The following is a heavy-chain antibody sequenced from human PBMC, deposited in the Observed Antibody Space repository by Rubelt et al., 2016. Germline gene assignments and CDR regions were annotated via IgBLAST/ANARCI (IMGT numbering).Heavy chain of an antibody. J-gene: IGHJ5*02. V-gene: IGHV3-74*02. CDR2: IKSDGSST. Sequence: VQLVESGGGVVQPGRSLRLSCAVSGFTFSSYAMHWVRQAPGKGLEWVSRIKSDGSSTSYADSVKGRFTISRDNAKKTLDLQMNSLGAEDTAVYYCARNGGDAWGQGTLVTVSS. CDR1: GFTFSSYA. CDR3: ARNGGDA.